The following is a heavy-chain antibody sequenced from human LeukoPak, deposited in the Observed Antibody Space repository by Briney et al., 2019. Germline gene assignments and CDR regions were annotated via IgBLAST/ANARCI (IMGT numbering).Heavy chain of an antibody. CDR3: ARNPSRGYYYYMDV. CDR2: IYYSGST. J-gene: IGHJ6*03. CDR1: GGSISSSSYY. D-gene: IGHD3-10*01. Sequence: SETLSLTCTVSGGSISSSSYYWGWLRQPPGTGLEWLGSIYYSGSTYYNPSLKSRVTISVDTSKNQFSLKLSSVTAADTAVYYCARNPSRGYYYYMDVWGKGTTVTVSS. V-gene: IGHV4-39*01.